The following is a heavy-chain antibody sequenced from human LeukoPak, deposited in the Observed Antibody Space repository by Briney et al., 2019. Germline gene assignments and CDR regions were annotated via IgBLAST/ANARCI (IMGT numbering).Heavy chain of an antibody. V-gene: IGHV4-59*01. CDR3: AKAPLDLSPPFDY. CDR1: GCSISSYY. CDR2: IYYSGST. D-gene: IGHD2-2*03. J-gene: IGHJ4*02. Sequence: SETLSLTCTVSGCSISSYYWSWIRQPPGKGLEWIGYIYYSGSTNYNPSLKSRVTISVDTSKNQFSLKLSSVTAADTAVYYCAKAPLDLSPPFDYWGQGTLVTVSS.